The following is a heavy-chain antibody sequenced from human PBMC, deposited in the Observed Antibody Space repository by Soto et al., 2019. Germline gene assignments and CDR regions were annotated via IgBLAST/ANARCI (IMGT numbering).Heavy chain of an antibody. Sequence: AGGALRLSCAASGFTFSSYAMSWVRQAPGKGLEWVSAISGSGGSTHYADSVKGRFTISRDNSKNTLYLQMNSLRAEDTAVYYCAKSVGGITMIVVVITGGFDYWGQGTLVTVSS. V-gene: IGHV3-23*01. CDR3: AKSVGGITMIVVVITGGFDY. J-gene: IGHJ4*02. CDR2: ISGSGGST. D-gene: IGHD3-22*01. CDR1: GFTFSSYA.